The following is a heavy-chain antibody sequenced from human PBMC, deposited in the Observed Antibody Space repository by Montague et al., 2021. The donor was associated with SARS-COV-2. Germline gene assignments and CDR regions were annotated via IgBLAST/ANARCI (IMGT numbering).Heavy chain of an antibody. J-gene: IGHJ6*02. CDR1: GGSISNYY. CDR2: MYYSGST. CDR3: ARARGGTMFGVIGAYYGMDI. D-gene: IGHD3-3*01. V-gene: IGHV4-59*01. Sequence: SETRSLTCTVSGGSISNYYWSWIRQSPGKGLEWIAYMYYSGSTKYNPSLKSRATISVDTSKNQFSLTLSSMTAADTAVYYCARARGGTMFGVIGAYYGMDIWGQGTTVTVS.